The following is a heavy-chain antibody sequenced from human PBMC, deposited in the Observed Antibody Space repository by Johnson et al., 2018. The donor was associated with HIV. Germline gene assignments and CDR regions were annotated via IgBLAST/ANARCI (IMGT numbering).Heavy chain of an antibody. V-gene: IGHV3-7*01. CDR2: IKQDGSEK. Sequence: VQLVESGGGLVQPGGSLRLSCAASGFTFSSYWMSWVRQAPGKGLEWVANIKQDGSEKYYVDSVKGRFTISRDNSTNTMDLQMNSLRAEDTAVYYCAKEYYYDSSGFPDAFDIWGQGTMVTVSS. J-gene: IGHJ3*02. CDR1: GFTFSSYW. D-gene: IGHD3-22*01. CDR3: AKEYYYDSSGFPDAFDI.